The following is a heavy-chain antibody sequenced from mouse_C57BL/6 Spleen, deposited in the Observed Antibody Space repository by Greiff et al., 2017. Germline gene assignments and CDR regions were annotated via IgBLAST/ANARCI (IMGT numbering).Heavy chain of an antibody. Sequence: QVQLQQPGAELVRPGSSVKLSCKASGYTFTSYWMHWVKQRPIQGLEWIGNIDPSDSETHYNQKFKDKATLTVDKSSSTAYMQLSSLTSEDSAVYCCARDYYGSRFAYWGQGTLVTVSA. D-gene: IGHD1-1*01. J-gene: IGHJ3*01. V-gene: IGHV1-52*01. CDR2: IDPSDSET. CDR3: ARDYYGSRFAY. CDR1: GYTFTSYW.